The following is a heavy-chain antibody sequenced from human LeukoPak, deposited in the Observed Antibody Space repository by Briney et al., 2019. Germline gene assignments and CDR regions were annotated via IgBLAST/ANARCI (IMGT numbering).Heavy chain of an antibody. CDR2: IYYSGST. CDR1: GGSLSSHY. D-gene: IGHD6-13*01. V-gene: IGHV4-59*11. CDR3: ARVPKYSSSWFMYYYYMDV. Sequence: SETLSLTCTVSGGSLSSHYWSWIRQPPGKGLEWIGYIYYSGSTNYNPSLKSRVTISVDTSKNQFSLKLSSVTAADTAVYYCARVPKYSSSWFMYYYYMDVWGKGTTVTVSS. J-gene: IGHJ6*03.